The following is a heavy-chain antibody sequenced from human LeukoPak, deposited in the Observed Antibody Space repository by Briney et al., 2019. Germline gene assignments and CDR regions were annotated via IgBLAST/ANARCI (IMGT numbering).Heavy chain of an antibody. J-gene: IGHJ4*02. CDR1: GYTFTSYG. CDR2: ISAYNGNT. CDR3: AWYDSSGYHFDY. D-gene: IGHD3-22*01. V-gene: IGHV1-18*01. Sequence: ASVKVSCKASGYTFTSYGISWVRQAPGQGLEWMGWISAYNGNTNYAQKLQGRVTMTTDTSTSTAYMELRSLRSDDTAVYYCAWYDSSGYHFDYWGQGTLVTVSS.